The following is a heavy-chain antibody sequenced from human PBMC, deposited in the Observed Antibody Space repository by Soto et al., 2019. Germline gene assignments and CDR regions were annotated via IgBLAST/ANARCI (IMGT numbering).Heavy chain of an antibody. D-gene: IGHD3-22*01. CDR1: GGSFSGYY. V-gene: IGHV4-34*01. CDR2: INHSGST. CDR3: ARGLGNDSRTHEYYGMDV. J-gene: IGHJ6*02. Sequence: PSETLSLTCAVYGGSFSGYYWSWIRQPPGKGLEWIGEINHSGSTNYNPSLKSRVTISVDTPKNQFYLKLSSVTAADTAVYYCARGLGNDSRTHEYYGMDVWGQGNTVTVSS.